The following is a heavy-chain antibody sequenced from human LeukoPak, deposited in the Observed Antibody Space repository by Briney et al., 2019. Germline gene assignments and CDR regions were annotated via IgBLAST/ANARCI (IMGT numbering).Heavy chain of an antibody. J-gene: IGHJ4*02. CDR1: GYSFTSYW. D-gene: IGHD3-10*01. Sequence: GESLQISCKGSGYSFTSYWIGWVRQMPGKGLEWMGIIYPGDSDTRYSPSFQGQVTISADKSISTAYLQWSSLKASDTAMYYCARVVQYYYGSGSLDYWGQGTLVTVSS. CDR3: ARVVQYYYGSGSLDY. V-gene: IGHV5-51*01. CDR2: IYPGDSDT.